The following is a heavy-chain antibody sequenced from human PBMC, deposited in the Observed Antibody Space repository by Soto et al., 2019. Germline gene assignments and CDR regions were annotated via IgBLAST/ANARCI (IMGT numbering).Heavy chain of an antibody. V-gene: IGHV1-2*02. Sequence: ASVKVSCKASGGTFSRYAISWVRQAPEQGLEWMGWINPNSGGTNYAQKFQGRVTMTRDTSISTAYMELSRLRSDDTAVYYCAREPRDSGSYDYWGQGTLVTVSS. CDR1: GGTFSRYA. D-gene: IGHD1-26*01. J-gene: IGHJ4*02. CDR3: AREPRDSGSYDY. CDR2: INPNSGGT.